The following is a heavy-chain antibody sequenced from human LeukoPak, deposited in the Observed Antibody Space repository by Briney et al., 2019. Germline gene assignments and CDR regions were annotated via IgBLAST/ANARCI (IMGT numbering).Heavy chain of an antibody. J-gene: IGHJ6*02. Sequence: RASVKVSCKASGYTFTSYGISWVRQAPGQGLEWMGWISAYNGNTNYAQKLQGRVTMTTDTSTSTAYMELRSLRSDDTAVYYCARDGFLEWLRCYYGMDVWGQGTTVTVSS. CDR3: ARDGFLEWLRCYYGMDV. CDR1: GYTFTSYG. V-gene: IGHV1-18*01. D-gene: IGHD3-3*01. CDR2: ISAYNGNT.